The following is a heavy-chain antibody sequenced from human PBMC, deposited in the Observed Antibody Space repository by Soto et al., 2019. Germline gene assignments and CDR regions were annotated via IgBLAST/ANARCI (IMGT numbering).Heavy chain of an antibody. CDR3: ATCIAAASVYYYYGMDV. Sequence: ASVKVSCKASGGTFSSYAISWVRQAPGQGLEWMGGIIPIFGTANYAQKFPGRVTITADESTSTAYMELSSLRSEDTAVYYCATCIAAASVYYYYGMDVWGQGTTVTVSS. D-gene: IGHD6-13*01. CDR1: GGTFSSYA. CDR2: IIPIFGTA. V-gene: IGHV1-69*13. J-gene: IGHJ6*02.